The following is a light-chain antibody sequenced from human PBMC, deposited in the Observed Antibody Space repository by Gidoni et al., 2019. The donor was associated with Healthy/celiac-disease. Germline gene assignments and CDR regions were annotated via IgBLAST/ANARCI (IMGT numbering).Light chain of an antibody. J-gene: IGKJ4*01. Sequence: DIHMTQSSSSLSASVGDRVTITCRASQRISSFVNWYQQKPEKAPKLLIYAAASSQSGVPSRFSGSGSVTDFTLTISSLQPEDFATYYCQQSYSTPLTFGGGTKVEIK. CDR1: QRISSF. CDR3: QQSYSTPLT. V-gene: IGKV1-39*01. CDR2: AAA.